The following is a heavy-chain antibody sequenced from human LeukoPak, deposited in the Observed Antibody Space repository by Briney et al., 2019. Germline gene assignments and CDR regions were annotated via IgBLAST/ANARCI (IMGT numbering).Heavy chain of an antibody. Sequence: ASVKVSCKASGYTFTSYGISWVRQAPGQGLEWMGWISAYNGNTNYAQKLQGRVTMTTDTSTSTAYMELRSLRSDDTAVYYCARVAVAGTTSYWYFDLWGRGTLVTVSS. D-gene: IGHD6-19*01. CDR3: ARVAVAGTTSYWYFDL. J-gene: IGHJ2*01. CDR1: GYTFTSYG. V-gene: IGHV1-18*01. CDR2: ISAYNGNT.